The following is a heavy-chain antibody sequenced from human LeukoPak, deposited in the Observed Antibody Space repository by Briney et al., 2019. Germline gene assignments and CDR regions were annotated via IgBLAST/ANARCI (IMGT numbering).Heavy chain of an antibody. J-gene: IGHJ5*02. CDR2: IYYSGST. V-gene: IGHV4-39*01. Sequence: SETLSLTCTVSGGSVSSSSYYWGWIRQPPGKGLEWIGSIYYSGSTYYNPSLKSRVTISVDTSKNQFSLKLSSVTAADTAVYYCARRLPYGAAQGPGLHWFDPWGQGTLVTVSS. CDR1: GGSVSSSSYY. D-gene: IGHD4-17*01. CDR3: ARRLPYGAAQGPGLHWFDP.